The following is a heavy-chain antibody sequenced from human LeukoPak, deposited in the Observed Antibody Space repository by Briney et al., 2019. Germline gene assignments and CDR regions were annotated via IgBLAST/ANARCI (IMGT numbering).Heavy chain of an antibody. Sequence: GGSLRLSCAASGFTFSSYAMSWVRQAPRKGLEWVSAISGSGGSTYYADSVKGRFTISRDNSKNTLYLQMNSLRAEDTAVYYCATVAAAGTRRPPYFDYWGQGTLVTVSS. J-gene: IGHJ4*02. CDR1: GFTFSSYA. CDR3: ATVAAAGTRRPPYFDY. CDR2: ISGSGGST. D-gene: IGHD6-13*01. V-gene: IGHV3-23*01.